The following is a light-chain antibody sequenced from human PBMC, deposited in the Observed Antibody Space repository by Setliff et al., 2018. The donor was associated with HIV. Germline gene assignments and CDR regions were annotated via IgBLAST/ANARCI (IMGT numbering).Light chain of an antibody. CDR3: SAYAGVGTV. Sequence: QSVLAQPASVSGSPGQSITISCTGTSSDVGTYRFVSWYQQHPSKVPKLMIYEVTKRPSGVSNRFSASKSGNTASLTISGLQAEDEADYYCSAYAGVGTVFGTGTKVTV. CDR2: EVT. V-gene: IGLV2-23*02. J-gene: IGLJ1*01. CDR1: SSDVGTYRF.